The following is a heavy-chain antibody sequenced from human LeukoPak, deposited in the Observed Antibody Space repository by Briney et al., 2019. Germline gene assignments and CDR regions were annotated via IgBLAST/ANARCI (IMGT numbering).Heavy chain of an antibody. V-gene: IGHV4-61*02. CDR3: ARLQRKYTAEYSSSRKPDY. Sequence: SETLSLTCTVSGGSISSGSYYWSWIRQPAGKGLEWIGRIYTSGSTNYNPSLKSRVTISVDTSKNQFSLKLSSATAADTAVYYCARLQRKYTAEYSSSRKPDYWGQGTLVTVSS. CDR2: IYTSGST. CDR1: GGSISSGSYY. D-gene: IGHD6-6*01. J-gene: IGHJ4*02.